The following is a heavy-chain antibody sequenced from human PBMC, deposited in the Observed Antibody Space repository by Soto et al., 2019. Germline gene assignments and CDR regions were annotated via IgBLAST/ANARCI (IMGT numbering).Heavy chain of an antibody. D-gene: IGHD2-21*02. J-gene: IGHJ6*02. V-gene: IGHV1-18*01. CDR2: ISGYDGRT. CDR3: AREGDVPYYYYGMDV. Sequence: QVHLVQSGAEVKKPGASVKVSCKTSGYTFTRYGISWVRQAPGQGLEWMGWISGYDGRTNFAQKVQDRVTMTTDTSTSTVYMELRSLSSDDTVVYYCAREGDVPYYYYGMDVWGQGTTVTVSS. CDR1: GYTFTRYG.